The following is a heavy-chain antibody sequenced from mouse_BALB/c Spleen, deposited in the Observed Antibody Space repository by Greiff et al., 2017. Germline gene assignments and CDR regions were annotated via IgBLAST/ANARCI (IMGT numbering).Heavy chain of an antibody. CDR3: ARSTGFAY. J-gene: IGHJ3*01. V-gene: IGHV1-7*01. Sequence: QVQLKESGAELAKPGASVKMSCKASGYTFTSYWMHWVKQRPGQGLEWIGYINPSTGYTEYNQKFKDKATLTADKSSSTAYMQLSSLTSEDSAVYYCARSTGFAYWGQGTLVTVSA. CDR1: GYTFTSYW. CDR2: INPSTGYT. D-gene: IGHD1-1*01.